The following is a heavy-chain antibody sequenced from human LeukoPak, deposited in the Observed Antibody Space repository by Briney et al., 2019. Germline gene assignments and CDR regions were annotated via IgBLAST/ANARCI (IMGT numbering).Heavy chain of an antibody. CDR2: MSYDETTA. CDR3: TRGGGANYYGDYFDY. D-gene: IGHD1-26*01. Sequence: GGSLRLSCAGSGFTLSSYYMHWVRQSPDKGLEWVAVMSYDETTANYAGSVQGRFTVSRDNSKNTLFLQINSLRAEDMAMYFCTRGGGANYYGDYFDYWSQGTLVTVSS. V-gene: IGHV3-30*14. J-gene: IGHJ4*02. CDR1: GFTLSSYY.